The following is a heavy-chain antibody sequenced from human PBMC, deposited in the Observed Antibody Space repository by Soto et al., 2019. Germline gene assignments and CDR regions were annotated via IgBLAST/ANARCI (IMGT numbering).Heavy chain of an antibody. D-gene: IGHD1-1*01. CDR1: GFTFSSYA. CDR2: ISGSGGGT. J-gene: IGHJ4*02. Sequence: EVQVLESGGGLVQPGGSLRLSCAASGFTFSSYAMSWVRQAPGKGLEWVSSISGSGGGTYYADSVKGRFTFSRDNSTNALYLQMNSLRAEDTAVYYCAKFGMATTKRSPPYYIDYWGQGALVTVSS. CDR3: AKFGMATTKRSPPYYIDY. V-gene: IGHV3-23*01.